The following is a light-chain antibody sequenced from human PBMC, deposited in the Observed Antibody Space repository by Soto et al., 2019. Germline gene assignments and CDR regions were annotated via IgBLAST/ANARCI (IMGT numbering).Light chain of an antibody. V-gene: IGKV1D-12*01. Sequence: DIQMTQSPSSVSASVGDRVTLTCRASQGIYSWLAWYQQKPGKAPKLLIYAASTLQCHVPSRFSGSGSGTVFTLTINSLQPEDAATYFCQQADNCPLTFGGGTKVEI. CDR3: QQADNCPLT. CDR1: QGIYSW. CDR2: AAS. J-gene: IGKJ4*01.